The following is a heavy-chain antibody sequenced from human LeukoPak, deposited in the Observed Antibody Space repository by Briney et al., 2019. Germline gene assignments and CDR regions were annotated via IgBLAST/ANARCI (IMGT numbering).Heavy chain of an antibody. CDR2: IYYSGST. V-gene: IGHV4-59*01. Sequence: TSETLSLTCTVSGGSISSYYWSWIRQPPGKGLEWIGYIYYSGSTNYNPSLKSRVTISVDTSKNQFSLKLNSVTAADTAVYYCARGDSSSWYPLNYYYYGMDVWGQGTTVTVSS. CDR3: ARGDSSSWYPLNYYYYGMDV. D-gene: IGHD6-13*01. J-gene: IGHJ6*02. CDR1: GGSISSYY.